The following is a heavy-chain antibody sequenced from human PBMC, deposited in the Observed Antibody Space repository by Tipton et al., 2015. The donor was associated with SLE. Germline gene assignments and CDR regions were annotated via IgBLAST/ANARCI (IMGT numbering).Heavy chain of an antibody. CDR2: ISDSGGST. J-gene: IGHJ4*02. Sequence: GSLRLSCAASGFSFSNYAMSWVRQAPGKGLEWVSGISDSGGSTNYADSVKGRFTISRDNSKNTLYLQMNSLRAEDTAVYYCAKDRIAAAGTIDYWGQGTLVTVSS. CDR3: AKDRIAAAGTIDY. V-gene: IGHV3-23*01. D-gene: IGHD6-13*01. CDR1: GFSFSNYA.